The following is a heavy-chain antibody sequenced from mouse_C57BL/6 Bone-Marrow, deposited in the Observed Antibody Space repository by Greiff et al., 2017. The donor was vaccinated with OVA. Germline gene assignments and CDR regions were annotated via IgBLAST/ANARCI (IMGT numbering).Heavy chain of an antibody. CDR1: GYTFTSYW. J-gene: IGHJ3*01. Sequence: VQLQQPGAELVKPGASVKLSCKASGYTFTSYWMHWVKQRPGRGLEWIGRIDPYSGGTKYNEKFKSKATLTVDKPSSTAYMQLSSLTSEDSAVYYCARQLRLRRAWFAYWGQGTLVTVSA. D-gene: IGHD3-2*02. V-gene: IGHV1-72*01. CDR3: ARQLRLRRAWFAY. CDR2: IDPYSGGT.